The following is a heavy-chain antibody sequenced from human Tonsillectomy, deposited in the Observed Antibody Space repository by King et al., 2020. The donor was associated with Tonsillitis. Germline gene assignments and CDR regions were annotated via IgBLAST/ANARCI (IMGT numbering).Heavy chain of an antibody. CDR2: IYYSGST. CDR1: GDSISSTRYY. Sequence: PLQESGPGLVKPSETLSLTCTVSGDSISSTRYYWGWIRQPPGKGLEWIGEIYYSGSTNYNPSLKSRVTISVDTSKNQFSLKLSSVTAADTAVYYCARQRNWVDAFDIWGQGTLVTVSS. V-gene: IGHV4-39*01. D-gene: IGHD7-27*01. CDR3: ARQRNWVDAFDI. J-gene: IGHJ3*02.